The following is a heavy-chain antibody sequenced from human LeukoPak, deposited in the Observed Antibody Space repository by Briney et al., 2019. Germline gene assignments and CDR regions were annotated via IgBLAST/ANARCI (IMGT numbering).Heavy chain of an antibody. CDR1: GYTFTGYY. Sequence: ASVKVSCKASGYTFTGYYMHWVRQAPGQGLEWMGWINPNSGGTNYAQKFQGRVTMTRDTSISTAYMELSRLRSDDTAVYYCARGRYYDYIWGTKEDGSFDYWGQGTLVTVSS. V-gene: IGHV1-2*02. J-gene: IGHJ4*02. CDR3: ARGRYYDYIWGTKEDGSFDY. CDR2: INPNSGGT. D-gene: IGHD3-16*01.